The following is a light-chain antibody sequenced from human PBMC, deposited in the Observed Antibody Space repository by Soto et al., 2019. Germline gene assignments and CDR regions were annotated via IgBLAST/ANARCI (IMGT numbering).Light chain of an antibody. Sequence: QSVLTQPASVSGSPGQSITISCTGSISDVGSYDLVSWYQQHPGKAPKLMIYQVSRRPSGVSNRFFGSKSGNTASLAISGLQPEDEADYYCSSSTTTSNYVFGTGTKVTVL. CDR1: ISDVGSYDL. V-gene: IGLV2-14*02. J-gene: IGLJ1*01. CDR2: QVS. CDR3: SSSTTTSNYV.